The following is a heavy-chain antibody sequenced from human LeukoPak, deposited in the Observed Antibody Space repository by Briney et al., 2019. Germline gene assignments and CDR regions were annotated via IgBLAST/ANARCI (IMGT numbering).Heavy chain of an antibody. CDR2: INDSGSI. CDR3: ARQKTGEGPDLGYCSGDGCYSFHY. CDR1: GESLSGSY. J-gene: IGHJ4*02. V-gene: IGHV4-34*01. D-gene: IGHD2-15*01. Sequence: PSETLSLTCAVYGESLSGSYWSWIRQPPGKGLEWIGEINDSGSINYNPSLKSRVTMSVDTSNNQFSLKLTSVTAVDTAVYYCARQKTGEGPDLGYCSGDGCYSFHYWGQGTLVTVSS.